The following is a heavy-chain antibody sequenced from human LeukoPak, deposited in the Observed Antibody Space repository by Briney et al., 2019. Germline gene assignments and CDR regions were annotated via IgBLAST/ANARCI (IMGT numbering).Heavy chain of an antibody. J-gene: IGHJ4*02. Sequence: GGSLRLSCAASGFTVSSNYMSWVRQAPGKGLEWVSVIYSGGSTYYADSAKGRFTISRDNAKNSLYLQMNSLRAEDTAVYYCARGRVQLWFLGYFDYWGQGTLVTVSS. CDR2: IYSGGST. D-gene: IGHD5-18*01. CDR3: ARGRVQLWFLGYFDY. CDR1: GFTVSSNY. V-gene: IGHV3-53*01.